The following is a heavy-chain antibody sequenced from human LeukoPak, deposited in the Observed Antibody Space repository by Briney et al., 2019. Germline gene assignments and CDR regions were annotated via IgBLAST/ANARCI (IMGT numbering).Heavy chain of an antibody. CDR1: GYSISSGYY. J-gene: IGHJ4*02. V-gene: IGHV4-38-2*02. CDR3: ARDLYSSGWRYFDY. D-gene: IGHD6-19*01. CDR2: IYHSGST. Sequence: PSETLSLTCTISGYSISSGYYWGWIRPPPGKGQERIGSIYHSGSTYYNPSLTSRVTISLDTSENQFSLKLSSVTAADTAVYYCARDLYSSGWRYFDYWGQGTLVTVSS.